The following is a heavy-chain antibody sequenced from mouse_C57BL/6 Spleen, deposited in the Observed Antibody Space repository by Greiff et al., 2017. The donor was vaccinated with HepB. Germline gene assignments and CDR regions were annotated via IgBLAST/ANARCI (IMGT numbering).Heavy chain of an antibody. CDR1: GFTFSDYG. CDR3: AKGMYPRFAY. D-gene: IGHD5-1*01. Sequence: EVMLVESGGGLVKPGGSLKLSCAASGFTFSDYGMHWVRQAPEKGLEWVAYISSGSSTIYYADTVKGRFTISRDNAKNTLFLQMTSLRSEDTAMYYCAKGMYPRFAYWGQGTLVTVSA. V-gene: IGHV5-17*01. CDR2: ISSGSSTI. J-gene: IGHJ3*01.